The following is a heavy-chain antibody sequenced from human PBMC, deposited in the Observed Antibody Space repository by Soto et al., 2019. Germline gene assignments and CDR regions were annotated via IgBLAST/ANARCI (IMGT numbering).Heavy chain of an antibody. Sequence: SETQSLTCAVYGGSFSGYYGSWIRQPPGKGLEWIGEINHSGVTNYKPSLKRRVTISVDTSKNQFSLQLKSVTAADMALYYCARFSGSYYYAMDVWGQGSTVTVSS. CDR3: ARFSGSYYYAMDV. J-gene: IGHJ6*02. CDR1: GGSFSGYY. D-gene: IGHD6-19*01. V-gene: IGHV4-34*01. CDR2: INHSGVT.